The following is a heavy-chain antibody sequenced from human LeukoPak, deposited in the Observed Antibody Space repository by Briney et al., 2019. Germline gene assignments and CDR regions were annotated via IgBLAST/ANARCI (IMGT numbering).Heavy chain of an antibody. CDR1: GYSFTSYW. CDR3: ARARGDHYSFDY. CDR2: IYPSDSYT. J-gene: IGHJ4*02. Sequence: GESLRISCKGYGYSFTSYWTIWVRQMPGKGLEWMGRIYPSDSYTNYSPSLQGHVTIAADKSISAAYLQWSNLKASDTAMYYCARARGDHYSFDYWGRGTLVTVCS. D-gene: IGHD3-10*01. V-gene: IGHV5-10-1*01.